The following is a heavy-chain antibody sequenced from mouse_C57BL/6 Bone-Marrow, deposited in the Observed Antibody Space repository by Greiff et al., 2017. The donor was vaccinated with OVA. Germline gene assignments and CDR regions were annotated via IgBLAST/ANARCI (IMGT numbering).Heavy chain of an antibody. CDR3: ARSGTTVVPDY. J-gene: IGHJ2*01. V-gene: IGHV1-52*01. CDR2: IDPSDSET. CDR1: GYTFTSYW. D-gene: IGHD1-1*01. Sequence: VQLQQPGAELVRPGSSVKLSCKASGYTFTSYWMHWVKQRPIQGLEWIGNIDPSDSETHYNQKFKDKATLTVDKSSSTAYMQLSSLTSEDSAVDYCARSGTTVVPDYWGQGTTLTVSS.